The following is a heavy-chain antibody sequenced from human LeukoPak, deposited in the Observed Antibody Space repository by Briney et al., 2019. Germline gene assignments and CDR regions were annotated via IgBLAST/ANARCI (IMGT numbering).Heavy chain of an antibody. D-gene: IGHD3-16*02. CDR2: INSDGSST. CDR3: ARGDYVWGSYRPFDY. CDR1: GFTFSSYW. Sequence: GGSLRLSCAASGFTFSSYWMHWVRQAPGKGLMWVSRINSDGSSTSYADSVKGRFTISRDNAKNTQYLLMNSLRADHTAVYYCARGDYVWGSYRPFDYWGQGTLVTVSS. J-gene: IGHJ4*02. V-gene: IGHV3-74*01.